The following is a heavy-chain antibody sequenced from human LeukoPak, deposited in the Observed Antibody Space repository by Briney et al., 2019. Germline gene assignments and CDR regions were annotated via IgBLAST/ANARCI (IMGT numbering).Heavy chain of an antibody. Sequence: SETLSLTCAVYGWSFNYYYWNWIRQPPGKGLEWIGEINARGDTNYNPSLKSRVTISVDTSKNQFSLRLTSMIAADTAIYYCARGQVPAARGYNWFDPWGQGTLVTVSS. CDR3: ARGQVPAARGYNWFDP. J-gene: IGHJ5*02. CDR2: INARGDT. CDR1: GWSFNYYY. V-gene: IGHV4-34*01. D-gene: IGHD2-2*01.